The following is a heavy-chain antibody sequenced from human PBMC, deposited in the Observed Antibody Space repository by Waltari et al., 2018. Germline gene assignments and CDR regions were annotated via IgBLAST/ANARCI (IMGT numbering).Heavy chain of an antibody. Sequence: QVQLQQWGAGLLKPSETLSLPCAVYGGSFSGYYWSWIRQPPGKGLEWIGEINHSGSTNYNPSLKSRVTISVDTSKNQFSLKLSSVTAADTAVYYCARDLAATSWFDPWGQGTLVTVSS. CDR2: INHSGST. D-gene: IGHD2-15*01. J-gene: IGHJ5*02. CDR1: GGSFSGYY. V-gene: IGHV4-34*01. CDR3: ARDLAATSWFDP.